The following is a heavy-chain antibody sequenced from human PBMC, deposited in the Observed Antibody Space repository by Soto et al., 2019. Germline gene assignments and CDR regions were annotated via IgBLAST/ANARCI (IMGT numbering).Heavy chain of an antibody. V-gene: IGHV1-69*06. CDR1: GGTFSSYA. J-gene: IGHJ6*02. Sequence: GASVKVSCKASGGTFSSYAISWVRQAPGQGLEWMGGIIPIFGTANYAQKLQGRVTITADKSTSTAYMELSSLRSEDTAVYYCARVGRYDFWSGYPRDYYYYGMDVWGQGTTVTVSS. D-gene: IGHD3-3*01. CDR3: ARVGRYDFWSGYPRDYYYYGMDV. CDR2: IIPIFGTA.